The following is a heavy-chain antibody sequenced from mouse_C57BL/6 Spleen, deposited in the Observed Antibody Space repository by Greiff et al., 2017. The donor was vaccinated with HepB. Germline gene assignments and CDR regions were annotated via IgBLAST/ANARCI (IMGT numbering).Heavy chain of an antibody. V-gene: IGHV5-9-1*02. J-gene: IGHJ1*03. CDR3: TREGDGSSYSG. CDR2: ISSGGDYI. D-gene: IGHD1-1*01. CDR1: GFTFSSYA. Sequence: EVKVVESGEGLVKPGGSLKLSCAASGFTFSSYAMSWVRQTPEKRLEWVAYISSGGDYIYYADTVKGRCTISRDNARNTLYLQMSSLESEDTAMYYCTREGDGSSYSGWGTGTTVTVCS.